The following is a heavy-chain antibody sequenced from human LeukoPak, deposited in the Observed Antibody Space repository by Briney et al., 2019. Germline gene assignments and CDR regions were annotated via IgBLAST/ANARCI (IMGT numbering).Heavy chain of an antibody. CDR2: INHSGST. Sequence: SETLSLTCAVYGGSFSGYYWSWIRQPPGKGLEWIGEINHSGSTNYNPSLKSRVTISVDTSKNQFSLKLSSVTAADTAVYYCARGPGSASDFADWFDPWGQGTLVTVSS. D-gene: IGHD3-3*01. CDR3: ARGPGSASDFADWFDP. V-gene: IGHV4-34*01. CDR1: GGSFSGYY. J-gene: IGHJ5*02.